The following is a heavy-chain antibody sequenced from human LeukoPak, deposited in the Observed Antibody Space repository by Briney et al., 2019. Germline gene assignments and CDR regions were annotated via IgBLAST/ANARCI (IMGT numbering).Heavy chain of an antibody. V-gene: IGHV3-11*01. D-gene: IGHD7-27*01. CDR1: GFTFSDYY. CDR3: ARTGDRGGFDY. CDR2: ISGSGTNI. Sequence: GGSLRLSCAASGFTFSDYYMSWIRQAPGKGPEWISYISGSGTNIYCADSVRGRFTISRDNAKNSLYLQMNGLRAEDTAVYYCARTGDRGGFDYWGQGTLVTVSS. J-gene: IGHJ4*02.